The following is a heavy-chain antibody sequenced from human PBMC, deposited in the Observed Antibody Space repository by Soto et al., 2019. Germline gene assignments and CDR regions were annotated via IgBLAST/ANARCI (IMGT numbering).Heavy chain of an antibody. J-gene: IGHJ5*02. V-gene: IGHV4-4*07. CDR1: GDSISTNY. Sequence: SETLSLTCTVSGDSISTNYWWSWIRQPAGKGLEWIGRVQASGDTTYNPSLKSRVTVSLGTSKNQFSLKVRSVTAADTAVYYCAKGAGPPWFDPWGQGTLVTVSS. CDR3: AKGAGPPWFDP. CDR2: VQASGDT.